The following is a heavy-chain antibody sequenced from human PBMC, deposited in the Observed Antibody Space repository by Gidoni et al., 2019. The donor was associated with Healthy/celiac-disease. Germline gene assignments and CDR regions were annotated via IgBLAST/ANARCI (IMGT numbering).Heavy chain of an antibody. J-gene: IGHJ4*02. V-gene: IGHV3-23*01. CDR2: ISGSGGST. Sequence: EVQLLESGGGLVQPGGSLRRSGAASGFTFISYAMSWVRQAPGKGLEWVSAISGSGGSTYYADSVKGRFTISRDNSKNTLYLQMNSLRAEDTAVYYCAKIGSGSHSFDYWGQGTLVTVSS. CDR3: AKIGSGSHSFDY. CDR1: GFTFISYA. D-gene: IGHD1-26*01.